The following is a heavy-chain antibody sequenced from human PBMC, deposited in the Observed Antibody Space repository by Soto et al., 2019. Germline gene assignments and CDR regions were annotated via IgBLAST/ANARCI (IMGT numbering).Heavy chain of an antibody. CDR2: IYYSGST. CDR3: ARDVGYGSGSYGDLDAFDI. D-gene: IGHD3-10*01. Sequence: TLSLTCTVSGGSISSGGYYWSWIRQHPGKGLEWIGYIYYSGSTYYNPSLKSRVTISVDTSKNQFSLKLSSVTAADTAVYYCARDVGYGSGSYGDLDAFDIWGQGTMVTVSS. CDR1: GGSISSGGYY. J-gene: IGHJ3*02. V-gene: IGHV4-31*03.